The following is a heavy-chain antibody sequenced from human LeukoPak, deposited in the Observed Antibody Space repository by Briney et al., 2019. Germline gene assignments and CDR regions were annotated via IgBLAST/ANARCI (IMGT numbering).Heavy chain of an antibody. J-gene: IGHJ4*02. D-gene: IGHD3-10*01. CDR1: GFTFSTYW. CDR2: INSDGSST. CDR3: ARAVAAARGVNYFDC. V-gene: IGHV3-74*01. Sequence: GGSLRLSCAASGFTFSTYWMHWVRQAPGKGLVWVSRINSDGSSTSYADSVKGRFTISRDNAKNTLYLQMNSLRAEDTAVYYCARAVAAARGVNYFDCWGQGTLVTVSS.